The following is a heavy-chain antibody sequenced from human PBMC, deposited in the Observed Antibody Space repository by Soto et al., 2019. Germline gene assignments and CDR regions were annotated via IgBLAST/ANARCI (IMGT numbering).Heavy chain of an antibody. CDR1: GGSVSDKTYY. CDR2: VYYSGTT. Sequence: SETLSLTCSVSGGSVSDKTYYWSWIRQPPGKRLEWIGYVYYSGTTNYNPSLKSRVTISVDLSKDRFSLRLSSVTTADTALYYCARTTAVPNTLRSRYFFDYWGQGTLVTVSS. V-gene: IGHV4-61*01. J-gene: IGHJ4*02. CDR3: ARTTAVPNTLRSRYFFDY. D-gene: IGHD4-17*01.